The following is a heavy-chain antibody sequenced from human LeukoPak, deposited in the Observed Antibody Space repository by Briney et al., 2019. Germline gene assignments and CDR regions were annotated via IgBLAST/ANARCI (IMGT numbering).Heavy chain of an antibody. CDR2: ISPSGGSR. J-gene: IGHJ4*02. CDR3: AKAHPLAVAGWGALGY. V-gene: IGHV3-23*01. CDR1: GFIFGSCA. D-gene: IGHD6-19*01. Sequence: PGGSLRLSCAASGFIFGSCAMSWVRQSPGKGLEWVSAISPSGGSRYYADSVKGRFTISRDNSKNTLYLQMNSLRAEDTAVYYCAKAHPLAVAGWGALGYWGQGTLVTVSS.